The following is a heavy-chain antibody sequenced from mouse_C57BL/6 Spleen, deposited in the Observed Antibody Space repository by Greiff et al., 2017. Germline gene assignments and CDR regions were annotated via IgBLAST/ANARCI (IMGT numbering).Heavy chain of an antibody. J-gene: IGHJ2*01. CDR3: AREGFRYYGSSYYFDY. CDR1: GYTFTSYG. D-gene: IGHD1-1*01. V-gene: IGHV1-81*01. CDR2: IYPRSGNT. Sequence: VQLQQSGAELARPGASVKLSCKASGYTFTSYGISWVKQRTGQGLEWIGEIYPRSGNTYYNEKFKGKATLTADKSSSTAYRELSSLTSEDSAVYFCAREGFRYYGSSYYFDYWGQGTTLTVSS.